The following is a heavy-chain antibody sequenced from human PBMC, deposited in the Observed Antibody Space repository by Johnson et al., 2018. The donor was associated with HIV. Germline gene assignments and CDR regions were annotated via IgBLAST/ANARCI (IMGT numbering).Heavy chain of an antibody. J-gene: IGHJ3*02. D-gene: IGHD3-10*01. V-gene: IGHV3-23*04. CDR1: GFTFSSYA. CDR3: EKSRPGYDAFDI. Sequence: VQLVESGGGLVQPGGSLRLSCAASGFTFSSYAMRWVRQAPGKGLEWVSAISWNGGSLCYADSVKGRFTISRDNSKNTLYLQMNSLRDWDTAVYYCEKSRPGYDAFDIWGQGTMVTVSS. CDR2: ISWNGGSL.